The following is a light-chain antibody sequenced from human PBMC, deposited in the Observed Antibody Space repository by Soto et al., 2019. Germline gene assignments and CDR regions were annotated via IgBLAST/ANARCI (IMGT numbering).Light chain of an antibody. CDR2: AAS. CDR1: QGISSW. V-gene: IGKV1-12*01. J-gene: IGKJ2*01. Sequence: DILMTQSPSTVSASVGERATLTCRASQGISSWLAWYQQKPGKAPKLLIYAASSLQSGVPSRFSGSGSGTDFTLTISSLQPEDFAMYYCQQDNSFPHTFGRGTKLEIK. CDR3: QQDNSFPHT.